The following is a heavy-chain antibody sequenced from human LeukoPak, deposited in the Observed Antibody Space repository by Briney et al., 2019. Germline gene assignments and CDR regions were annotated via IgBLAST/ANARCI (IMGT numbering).Heavy chain of an antibody. Sequence: GGSLRLSCAGSGFTFSNYWMRWVRQAPGKELEWVANIKQDGSEKYYVDALTGRFTVSRDNAKNSLYLQINSLRAGDTAVCYCARVGAARYYYYYMDVWGKGTTVTVSS. V-gene: IGHV3-7*01. CDR2: IKQDGSEK. CDR3: ARVGAARYYYYYMDV. CDR1: GFTFSNYW. J-gene: IGHJ6*03. D-gene: IGHD2-15*01.